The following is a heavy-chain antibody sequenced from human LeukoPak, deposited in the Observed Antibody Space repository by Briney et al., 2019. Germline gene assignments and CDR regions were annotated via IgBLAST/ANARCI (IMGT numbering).Heavy chain of an antibody. D-gene: IGHD3-22*01. Sequence: GGSLRLSCAASGFTFSAYSMNWVRQAPGKGLEWVSYIGTSSSPIYYADSVEGRFTISRDNAKNSLYLQMNSLRAEDTAVYYCARGGFHYDSSGYYCFDYWGQGTLVTVSS. CDR1: GFTFSAYS. J-gene: IGHJ4*02. CDR2: IGTSSSPI. V-gene: IGHV3-21*05. CDR3: ARGGFHYDSSGYYCFDY.